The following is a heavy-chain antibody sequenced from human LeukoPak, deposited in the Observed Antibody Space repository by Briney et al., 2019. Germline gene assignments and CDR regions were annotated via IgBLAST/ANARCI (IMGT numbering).Heavy chain of an antibody. CDR1: GGTFSSYA. Sequence: SVKVSCRASGGTFSSYAISWVRQAPGQGLEWMGRIIPIFGTANYAQKFQGRVTITTDESTSTAYMELSSLRSEDTAVYYCARDSRDGYNLGYFDYWGQGTLVTVPS. V-gene: IGHV1-69*05. CDR3: ARDSRDGYNLGYFDY. D-gene: IGHD5-24*01. J-gene: IGHJ4*02. CDR2: IIPIFGTA.